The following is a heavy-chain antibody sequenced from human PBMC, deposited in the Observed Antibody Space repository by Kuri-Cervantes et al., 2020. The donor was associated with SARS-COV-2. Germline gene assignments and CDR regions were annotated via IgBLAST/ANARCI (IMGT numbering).Heavy chain of an antibody. D-gene: IGHD2-8*01. CDR2: INHSGST. CDR1: GGSFSGYY. Sequence: SQTLSLTCAVYGGSFSGYYWSWIRQPPGKGLEWIGEINHSGSTNYNPSLKSRVTISVDTSKNQFSLKLSSVTAADTAVSYCARHRMADAFDIWGQGTMVTVSS. CDR3: ARHRMADAFDI. V-gene: IGHV4-34*01. J-gene: IGHJ3*02.